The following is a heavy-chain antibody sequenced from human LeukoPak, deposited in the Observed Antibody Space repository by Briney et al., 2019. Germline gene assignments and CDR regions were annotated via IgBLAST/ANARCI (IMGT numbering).Heavy chain of an antibody. CDR3: ARTREYSSSWYFPPFDP. V-gene: IGHV1-2*02. CDR2: INPNSGRT. D-gene: IGHD6-13*01. CDR1: GYTFTNYG. Sequence: GASVKVSCKASGYTFTNYGISWVRQAPGQGLEWMGWINPNSGRTNYAQNFQGRVTMTRDPSISTAYMELSGLTSNDTAVYYCARTREYSSSWYFPPFDPWGQGTLVTVSS. J-gene: IGHJ5*02.